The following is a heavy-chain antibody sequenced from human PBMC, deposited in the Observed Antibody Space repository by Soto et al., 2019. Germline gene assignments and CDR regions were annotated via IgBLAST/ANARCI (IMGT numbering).Heavy chain of an antibody. CDR3: ARGVWGNWNDGGGFDY. J-gene: IGHJ4*02. CDR1: GLSFSRYW. Sequence: EVQLVESGGGLVQPGGSLRLSCAASGLSFSRYWMSWVRQAPGKGLEWVANIKEDGSEKYYADSVKGRFTISRDNSKNTLYLQMNSLRAEDTAVYYCARGVWGNWNDGGGFDYWGQGTLVTVSS. V-gene: IGHV3-7*04. CDR2: IKEDGSEK. D-gene: IGHD1-20*01.